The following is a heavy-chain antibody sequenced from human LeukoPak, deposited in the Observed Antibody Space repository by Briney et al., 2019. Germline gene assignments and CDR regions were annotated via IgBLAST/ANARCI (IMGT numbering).Heavy chain of an antibody. CDR2: INPNSGGT. V-gene: IGHV1-2*02. D-gene: IGHD3-22*01. CDR1: GYTFTGYH. J-gene: IGHJ3*02. CDR3: ARERSRYGGYYLGVPGAFDI. Sequence: PGASVKVSCKASGYTFTGYHMHWVRQAPGQGLEWMGWINPNSGGTNYAQKFQGRVTMTRDTSISTAYMELSRLRSDDTAVYYCARERSRYGGYYLGVPGAFDIWGQGTMVTVSS.